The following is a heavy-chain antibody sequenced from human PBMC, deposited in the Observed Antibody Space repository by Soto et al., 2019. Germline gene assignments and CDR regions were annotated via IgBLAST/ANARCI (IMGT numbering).Heavy chain of an antibody. D-gene: IGHD6-13*01. CDR2: INHSGST. CDR3: ARVQSSSWFFDP. Sequence: ASETLSLTCAVYGGSFSGYYWSWIRQPPGKGLEWIGEINHSGSTNYNPSLKSRVTISVDTSKNQFSLKLSSVTAADTAVYYCARVQSSSWFFDPWGQGTLVTVSS. V-gene: IGHV4-34*01. CDR1: GGSFSGYY. J-gene: IGHJ5*02.